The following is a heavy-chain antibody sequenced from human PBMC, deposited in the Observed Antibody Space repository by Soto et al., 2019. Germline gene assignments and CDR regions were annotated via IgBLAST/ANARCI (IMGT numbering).Heavy chain of an antibody. CDR2: IFYSGGT. J-gene: IGHJ5*02. V-gene: IGHV4-39*01. CDR3: ARQASGYYYGWFDP. CDR1: GGSILDSTYY. Sequence: SETLSLTCTVSGGSILDSTYYWAWSRQPPGKGLEWIGTIFYSGGTFYTPSLKSRVTMSVDTSNNQFSLKLSSVTAADTAVYYCARQASGYYYGWFDPWGQGTLVTVSS. D-gene: IGHD3-22*01.